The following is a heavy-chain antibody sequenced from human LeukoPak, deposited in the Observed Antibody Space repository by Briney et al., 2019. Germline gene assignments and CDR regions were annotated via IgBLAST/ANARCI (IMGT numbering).Heavy chain of an antibody. V-gene: IGHV4-59*01. Sequence: PSETLTLTCTVSGGSISSYYWSWIRQPPGKGLEWVGYIYYSGSTNYNPSPKSRGTISVGASKNQFSLKLSSVTAADTAVYYRARVANRGYSYGHRTDAFDIWGEGTMVTVSS. J-gene: IGHJ3*02. CDR3: ARVANRGYSYGHRTDAFDI. CDR1: GGSISSYY. D-gene: IGHD5-18*01. CDR2: IYYSGST.